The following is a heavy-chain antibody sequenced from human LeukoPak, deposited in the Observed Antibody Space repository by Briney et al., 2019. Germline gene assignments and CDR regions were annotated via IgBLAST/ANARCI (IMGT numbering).Heavy chain of an antibody. Sequence: GGSLRLSCAASGFTFSIYEMNWVRQAPGKGLEWVSYISSSGSTIYYADSVKGRFTISRDNAKNSLYLQMHSLRAEDTAVYYCARDQYQVAAAGIPFDYWGQGTLVAVSS. V-gene: IGHV3-48*03. CDR1: GFTFSIYE. D-gene: IGHD6-13*01. J-gene: IGHJ4*02. CDR2: ISSSGSTI. CDR3: ARDQYQVAAAGIPFDY.